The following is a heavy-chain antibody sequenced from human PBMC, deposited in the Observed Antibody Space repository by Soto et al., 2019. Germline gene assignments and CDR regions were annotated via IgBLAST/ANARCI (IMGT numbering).Heavy chain of an antibody. V-gene: IGHV4-31*03. J-gene: IGHJ4*02. CDR1: RWSISRCCQY. Sequence: PSETLSLNRPFSRWSISRCCQYYWGLPQHPGKGVEYRGYIYYRGSTYYNPSLHRRVAIAVHTSKDQPSLKLTSVTGDDTAVYYCAAEGGFGPLFDYWGQGNLVNVSS. D-gene: IGHD3-3*01. CDR3: AAEGGFGPLFDY. CDR2: IYYRGST.